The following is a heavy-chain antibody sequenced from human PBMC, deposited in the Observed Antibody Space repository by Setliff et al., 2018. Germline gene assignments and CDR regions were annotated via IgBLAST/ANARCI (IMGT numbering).Heavy chain of an antibody. CDR2: SRGKASSHTI. J-gene: IGHJ1*01. CDR1: GFTFSDHY. D-gene: IGHD1-1*01. CDR3: VNSGNPSRAEHFQH. V-gene: IGHV3-72*01. Sequence: GGSLRLSCAASGFTFSDHYMDWVRQAPGKGLEWVARSRGKASSHTIEYAASVKGRFTISRDDSNNSLYLQMNSLKTEDTAVYYCVNSGNPSRAEHFQHWGQGTQVTVSS.